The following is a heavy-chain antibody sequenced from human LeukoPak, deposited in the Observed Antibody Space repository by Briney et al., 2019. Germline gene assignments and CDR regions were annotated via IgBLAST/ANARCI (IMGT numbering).Heavy chain of an antibody. V-gene: IGHV4-61*02. CDR3: ARDSDSSGYYYINWFDP. D-gene: IGHD3-22*01. CDR1: GGSISSGSYY. CDR2: IYTSGST. Sequence: SQTLSLTCTVSGGSISSGSYYWSWIRQPAGKGLEWIGRIYTSGSTNYNPSLKSRVTISVDTSKNQFSQKLSSVTAADTAVYYCARDSDSSGYYYINWFDPWGQGTLVTVSS. J-gene: IGHJ5*02.